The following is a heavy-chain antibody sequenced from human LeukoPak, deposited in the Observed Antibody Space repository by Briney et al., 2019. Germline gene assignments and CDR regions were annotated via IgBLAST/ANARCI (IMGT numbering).Heavy chain of an antibody. CDR1: GGSISTSNYY. D-gene: IGHD5-18*01. Sequence: PSETLSLTCTVSGGSISTSNYYWGWIRQPPGKGLEWIGNIFYSGSTYYSPSLKSRVTISVDTSKNQFSLKLSSVTAADTAVYYCARVQGYSYGRFDYWGQGTLVTVSS. CDR2: IFYSGST. CDR3: ARVQGYSYGRFDY. J-gene: IGHJ4*02. V-gene: IGHV4-39*07.